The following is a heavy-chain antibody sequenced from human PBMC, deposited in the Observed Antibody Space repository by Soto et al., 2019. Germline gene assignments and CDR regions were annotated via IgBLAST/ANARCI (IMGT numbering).Heavy chain of an antibody. D-gene: IGHD3-16*02. Sequence: EVQLWESGGGLVQPGGSLRLSCTASGITFSNYAMSWVRQAPRKVLEWVSSISTSGGRPYYADSVKGRFTISRDNSKNTLYLQMNSLRVDDTAVYYCAKDPDRYDYVWGTYRYIDHWGQGTLVTVSS. V-gene: IGHV3-23*01. CDR3: AKDPDRYDYVWGTYRYIDH. J-gene: IGHJ4*02. CDR2: ISTSGGRP. CDR1: GITFSNYA.